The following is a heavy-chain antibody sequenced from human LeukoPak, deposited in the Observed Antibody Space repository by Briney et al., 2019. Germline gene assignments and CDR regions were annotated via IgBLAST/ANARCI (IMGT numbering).Heavy chain of an antibody. D-gene: IGHD6-13*01. V-gene: IGHV2-5*02. Sequence: SGPTLVKPTQTLTLTCTFSGFSLSTSGVGVGWIRQPPGKALEWLALIYWDDDKRYSPSLKSRLTITKDTSKNQVVLTMTNMDPVDTATYYCAHRRWRGIAAAGTSAEYFQHWGQGTLVTVSS. CDR2: IYWDDDK. J-gene: IGHJ1*01. CDR1: GFSLSTSGVG. CDR3: AHRRWRGIAAAGTSAEYFQH.